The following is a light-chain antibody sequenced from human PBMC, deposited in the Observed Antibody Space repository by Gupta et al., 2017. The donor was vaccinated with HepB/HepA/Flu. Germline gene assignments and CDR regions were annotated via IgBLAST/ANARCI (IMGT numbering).Light chain of an antibody. CDR3: QQYFGTPFT. CDR2: WAS. Sequence: DIVMIQSPGSLAVSLGERATINCKSSQSVLYSSNNKNYLTWYQQKPGQPPKVLIYWASTRESGVPDRFSGSGSGTDFTLTISSLQAEDVAVYYCQQYFGTPFTFGPGTKVDIK. CDR1: QSVLYSSNNKNY. V-gene: IGKV4-1*01. J-gene: IGKJ3*01.